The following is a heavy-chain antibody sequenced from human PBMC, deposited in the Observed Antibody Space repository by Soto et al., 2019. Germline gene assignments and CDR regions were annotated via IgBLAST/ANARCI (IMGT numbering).Heavy chain of an antibody. Sequence: QIQLVQSGAEVKKPGASVKVSCKASGYMFSSYGVSGVRQAPGQGLEGMGWISANNGNTKYAQNLQGRVTLTTDTSTSTAIMELRSLRSDDTAMYYCARALYCSSGSCRGDYWGQGALVTVST. J-gene: IGHJ4*02. CDR2: ISANNGNT. CDR3: ARALYCSSGSCRGDY. D-gene: IGHD2-15*01. CDR1: GYMFSSYG. V-gene: IGHV1-18*01.